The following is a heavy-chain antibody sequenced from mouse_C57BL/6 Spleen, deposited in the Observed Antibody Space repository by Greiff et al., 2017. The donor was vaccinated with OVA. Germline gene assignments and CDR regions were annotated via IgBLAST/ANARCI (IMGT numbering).Heavy chain of an antibody. CDR2: INPSSGYT. CDR1: GYTFTSYW. D-gene: IGHD1-1*01. J-gene: IGHJ1*03. V-gene: IGHV1-7*01. Sequence: VKLVESGAELAKPGASVKLSCKASGYTFTSYWMHWVKQRPGQGLEWIGYINPSSGYTKYNQKFKDKATLTADKSSSTAYMQLSSLTYEDSAVYYCASDYGSSYGYFDVWGTGTTVTVSS. CDR3: ASDYGSSYGYFDV.